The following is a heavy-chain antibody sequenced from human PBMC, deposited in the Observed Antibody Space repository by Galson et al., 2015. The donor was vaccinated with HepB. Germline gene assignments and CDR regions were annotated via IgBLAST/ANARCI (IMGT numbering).Heavy chain of an antibody. J-gene: IGHJ3*02. CDR1: GYTFTGYY. CDR2: INPNSGGT. D-gene: IGHD2-2*02. Sequence: SVKVSCKASGYTFTGYYMHWVRQAPGQGLEWMGWINPNSGGTNYAQTFQGRVTMTRDTSISTAYMELSRLRSDDTAVYYCARANTLGYCSSTSCYTGKGAFDTWGQATMVTVSS. CDR3: ARANTLGYCSSTSCYTGKGAFDT. V-gene: IGHV1-2*02.